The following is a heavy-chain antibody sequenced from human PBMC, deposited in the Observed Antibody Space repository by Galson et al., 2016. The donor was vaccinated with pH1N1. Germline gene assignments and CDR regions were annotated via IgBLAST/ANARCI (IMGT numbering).Heavy chain of an antibody. CDR2: ISGGSRNI. CDR3: AKAHTTRSGTYPYFFDY. CDR1: GFTFVAFT. Sequence: SLRLSCAASGFTFVAFTMNWIRQAPGKGLEWVSYISGGSRNIHYADSVKGRFTISRDNSRNTLYLQMNSLRADDTAVYYCAKAHTTRSGTYPYFFDYWGQGTLATVSS. J-gene: IGHJ4*02. D-gene: IGHD1-26*01. V-gene: IGHV3-48*01.